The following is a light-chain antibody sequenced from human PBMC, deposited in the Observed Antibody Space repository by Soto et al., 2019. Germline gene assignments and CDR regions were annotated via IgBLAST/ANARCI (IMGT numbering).Light chain of an antibody. V-gene: IGLV2-8*01. J-gene: IGLJ2*01. CDR3: SSYAGSNKLVV. Sequence: QSALTQPPSASGSPGQSVTPSCPGTRSNVGGYNYVSWYQQHPGKAPKLMIFEVSKRPSGVPDRFSGSKSGNTASLTVSGLQAEDEADYYCSSYAGSNKLVVFGGGTKLTVL. CDR2: EVS. CDR1: RSNVGGYNY.